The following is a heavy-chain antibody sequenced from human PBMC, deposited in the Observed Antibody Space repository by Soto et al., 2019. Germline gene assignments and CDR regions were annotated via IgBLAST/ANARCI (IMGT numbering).Heavy chain of an antibody. CDR2: ISAYNGNT. CDR1: GYTFTNYG. J-gene: IGHJ6*02. D-gene: IGHD2-8*01. V-gene: IGHV1-18*01. CDR3: AKNGQPPYYYYGLDV. Sequence: ASVKVSCKASGYTFTNYGINWVRQAPGQGLEWMGWISAYNGNTNYAQKFQGRVSMTIDTSTTTAYMELRSLTSDDTAVYYCAKNGQPPYYYYGLDVWGQGTKVTVSS.